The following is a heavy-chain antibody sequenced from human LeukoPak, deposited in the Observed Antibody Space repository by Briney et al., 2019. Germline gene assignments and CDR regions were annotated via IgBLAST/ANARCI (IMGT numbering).Heavy chain of an antibody. Sequence: PSETLSLTYTVSGGSISSYYWSWIRQPPGKGLEWIGYIYYSGSTNYNPSLKSRVAISVDTSKNQFSLKLSSVTAADTAVYYCARSYYYDSSFAFYIWGQGTMVTVSS. CDR1: GGSISSYY. V-gene: IGHV4-59*01. CDR2: IYYSGST. J-gene: IGHJ3*02. CDR3: ARSYYYDSSFAFYI. D-gene: IGHD3-22*01.